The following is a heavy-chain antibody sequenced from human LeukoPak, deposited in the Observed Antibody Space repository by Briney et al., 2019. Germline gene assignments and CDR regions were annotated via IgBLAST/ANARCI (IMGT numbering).Heavy chain of an antibody. CDR1: GGSFSGYY. J-gene: IGHJ5*02. CDR2: INHSGST. V-gene: IGHV4-34*01. Sequence: PSETLSLTCAVYGGSFSGYYWSWIRQPPGKGLEWIGEINHSGSTNYNPSLKSRVTISVDTSKNQFSLKLSSVTAADTAVYYCASRWGTSGNTYNWFDPWGQGTLVTVSS. CDR3: ASRWGTSGNTYNWFDP. D-gene: IGHD3-10*01.